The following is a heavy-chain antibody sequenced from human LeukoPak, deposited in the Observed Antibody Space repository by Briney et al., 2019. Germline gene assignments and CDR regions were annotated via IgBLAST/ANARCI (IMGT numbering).Heavy chain of an antibody. V-gene: IGHV3-11*04. CDR3: AREGGIAVAGTFGDY. Sequence: GGSLRLSCAASGFTFSDYYMSWIRQAPGKGLEWVSYISSSGSVTYDADSVKGRFTISRDNAKNSLYLQMNSLRAEDTAVYYCAREGGIAVAGTFGDYWGQGTLVTVSS. CDR2: ISSSGSVT. CDR1: GFTFSDYY. J-gene: IGHJ4*02. D-gene: IGHD6-13*01.